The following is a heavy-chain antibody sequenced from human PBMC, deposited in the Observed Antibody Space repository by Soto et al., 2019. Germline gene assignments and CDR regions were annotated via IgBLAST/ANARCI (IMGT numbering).Heavy chain of an antibody. CDR3: ARYCSGRSCYPGSDY. D-gene: IGHD2-15*01. CDR1: GFSLSTSGMC. Sequence: SGPTLVNPTQTLTLTCTFSGFSLSTSGMCVSWIRQPPGKALEWLARIDWDDDKYYSTSLKTRLTISKDTPKNQVVLTMTNMDPEDTATFSCARYCSGRSCYPGSDYWGQGTLVPVSS. CDR2: IDWDDDK. V-gene: IGHV2-70*11. J-gene: IGHJ4*02.